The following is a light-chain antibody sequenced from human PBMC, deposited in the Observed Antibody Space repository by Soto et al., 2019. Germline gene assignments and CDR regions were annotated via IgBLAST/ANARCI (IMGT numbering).Light chain of an antibody. CDR1: SSDVGGFNS. V-gene: IGLV2-14*03. CDR3: SSYTSTMTNA. Sequence: QSVLTQPASVSGSPGQSITISCTGTSSDVGGFNSVSWYQLRPGTAPKLILYDVVDRPSGVSYRFSGSKSGNTASLTISGLQAADEADYFCSSYTSTMTNAFGSGTKLTVL. J-gene: IGLJ1*01. CDR2: DVV.